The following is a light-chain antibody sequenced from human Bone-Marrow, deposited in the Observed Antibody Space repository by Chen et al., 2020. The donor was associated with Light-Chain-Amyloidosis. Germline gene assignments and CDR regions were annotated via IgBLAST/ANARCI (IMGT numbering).Light chain of an antibody. V-gene: IGLV3-21*02. CDR3: QVWDRSSDRPV. CDR1: NIGSTS. J-gene: IGLJ3*02. CDR2: DDS. Sequence: YVLPQPSPVSVAPGQTATTACGGNNIGSTSVHWYQQTPGQAPLLVVYDDSDRTSGIPERLSGSNSGNTANLTISRVEAGDEADYYCQVWDRSSDRPVFGGGTKLTVL.